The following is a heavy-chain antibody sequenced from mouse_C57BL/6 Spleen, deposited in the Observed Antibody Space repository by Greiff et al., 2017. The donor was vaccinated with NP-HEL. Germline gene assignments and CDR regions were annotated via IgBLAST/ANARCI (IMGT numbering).Heavy chain of an antibody. J-gene: IGHJ1*03. CDR2: INPYNGDT. CDR1: GYSFTGYF. V-gene: IGHV1-20*01. Sequence: VQLQQSGPELVKPGDSVKISCKASGYSFTGYFMNWVMQSHGKSLEWIGRINPYNGDTFYNHKFKGKATLTVDKSSSTAHMELRSLTSEDSAVYYCARQGIATVPYWYFDVWGTGTTVTVSS. CDR3: ARQGIATVPYWYFDV. D-gene: IGHD1-1*01.